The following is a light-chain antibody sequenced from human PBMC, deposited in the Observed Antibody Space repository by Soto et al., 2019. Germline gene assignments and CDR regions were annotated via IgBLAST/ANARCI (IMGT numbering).Light chain of an antibody. Sequence: EIVMTQSPATLSVSPGERATLSCRASQSVSSNLPWYQQKPGQAPRLLICGASTRATGIPARFSGSGSGTEFTLTISSLQSEDFAVYYCQQYNNWPQLFGGGNKVEIK. CDR2: GAS. V-gene: IGKV3-15*01. J-gene: IGKJ4*01. CDR1: QSVSSN. CDR3: QQYNNWPQL.